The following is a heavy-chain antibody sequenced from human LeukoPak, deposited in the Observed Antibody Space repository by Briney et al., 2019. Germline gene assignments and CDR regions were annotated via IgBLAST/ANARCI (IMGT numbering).Heavy chain of an antibody. D-gene: IGHD6-13*01. J-gene: IGHJ4*02. V-gene: IGHV1-18*01. CDR1: GYTFTSYG. CDR3: ARGRRAAGTVGVVSAF. Sequence: ASVKVSCKASGYTFTSYGISWVRQAPGQGLEWMGWISAYNGNTNYAQKLQGRVTMTTDTSTSTAYMELRSLRSDDTAVYYCARGRRAAGTVGVVSAFWGQGTLVTVSS. CDR2: ISAYNGNT.